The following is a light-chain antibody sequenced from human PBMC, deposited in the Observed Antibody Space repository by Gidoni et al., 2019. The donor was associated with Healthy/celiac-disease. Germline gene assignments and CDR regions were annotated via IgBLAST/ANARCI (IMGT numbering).Light chain of an antibody. CDR1: QSVSSN. CDR3: QQYNDWPPSIT. J-gene: IGKJ5*01. CDR2: GAS. Sequence: EIVMTQSPATLSVSPGERATLSCRASQSVSSNLAWYQQKPGQAPRVLIYGASTRATGIPGRFSGSGSGTEFTLTISSLQSEDFAVYYCQQYNDWPPSITFGQGTRLEIK. V-gene: IGKV3-15*01.